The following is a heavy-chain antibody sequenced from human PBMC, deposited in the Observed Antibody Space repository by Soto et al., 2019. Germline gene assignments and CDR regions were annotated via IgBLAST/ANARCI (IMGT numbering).Heavy chain of an antibody. Sequence: SETLSLTCAAYGGSFSGYYWSWIRQPPGKGLEWIGEINHSGSTNYNPSLKSRVTISVDKSKNQFSLKLSSVTAADTAVYYCARFGGGMDVWGQGTTVTVS. J-gene: IGHJ6*02. V-gene: IGHV4-34*01. CDR2: INHSGST. CDR1: GGSFSGYY. CDR3: ARFGGGMDV. D-gene: IGHD3-10*01.